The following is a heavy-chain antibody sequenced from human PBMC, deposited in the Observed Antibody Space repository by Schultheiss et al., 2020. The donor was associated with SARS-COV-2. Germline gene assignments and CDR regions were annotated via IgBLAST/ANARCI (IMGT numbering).Heavy chain of an antibody. CDR1: GFTFSSYG. J-gene: IGHJ6*02. V-gene: IGHV3-30*19. Sequence: GGSLRLSCAASGFTFSSYGMHWVRQAPGKGLEWVAVISYDGSNKYYADPVKGRFTISRDNSKNTLYLQMNSLRAEDTAVYYCARPAYSYGHQFYYYYYGMDVWGQGTTVTVSS. D-gene: IGHD5-18*01. CDR3: ARPAYSYGHQFYYYYYGMDV. CDR2: ISYDGSNK.